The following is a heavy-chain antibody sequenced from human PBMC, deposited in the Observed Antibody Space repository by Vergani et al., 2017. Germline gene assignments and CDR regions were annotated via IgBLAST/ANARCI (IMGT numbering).Heavy chain of an antibody. J-gene: IGHJ1*01. CDR2: IKRDGTET. Sequence: VQLVESGGGVVQRGGSLRLSCAASGFTFGDYYMAWIRLAPGKGLDWVASIKRDGTETFYVDSVKGRYTISRDNAKTTLYLEMNSLRDEDRGVYFCARISGGSAPYLHYWGQGTLVTVAS. V-gene: IGHV3-7*01. D-gene: IGHD2-15*01. CDR3: ARISGGSAPYLHY. CDR1: GFTFGDYY.